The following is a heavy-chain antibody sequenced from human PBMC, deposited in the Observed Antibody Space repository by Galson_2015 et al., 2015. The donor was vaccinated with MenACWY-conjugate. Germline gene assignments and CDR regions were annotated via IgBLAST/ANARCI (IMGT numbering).Heavy chain of an antibody. CDR1: GFTFSSYR. J-gene: IGHJ4*02. D-gene: IGHD4-17*01. V-gene: IGHV3-21*01. Sequence: SLRLSCAASGFTFSSYRMNWVRQAPGKGLEWVSSISSSSSYIYHADSVKGRFTISRDNPKNSLYLQMNSLRAEDTAVYYCARDAYYGDYPKEFGYWGQGTLVTVSS. CDR2: ISSSSSYI. CDR3: ARDAYYGDYPKEFGY.